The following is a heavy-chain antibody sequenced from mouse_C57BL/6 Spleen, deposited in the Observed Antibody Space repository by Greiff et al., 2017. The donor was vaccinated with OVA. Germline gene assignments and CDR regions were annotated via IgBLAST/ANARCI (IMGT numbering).Heavy chain of an antibody. CDR3: ARSGGGLLYFDY. D-gene: IGHD2-3*01. Sequence: VQLQQSGAELVKPGASVKLSCKASGYTFTSYWMQWVKQRPGQGLEWIGEIDPSDSYTNYNQKFKGKATLTVDTSSSTAYMQLSSLTSEDSAVYYCARSGGGLLYFDYWGQGTTLTVSS. V-gene: IGHV1-50*01. J-gene: IGHJ2*01. CDR1: GYTFTSYW. CDR2: IDPSDSYT.